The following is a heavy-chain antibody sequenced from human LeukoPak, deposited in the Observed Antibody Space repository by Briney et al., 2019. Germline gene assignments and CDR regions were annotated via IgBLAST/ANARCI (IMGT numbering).Heavy chain of an antibody. D-gene: IGHD6-13*01. CDR3: ARESDTIPGTYSSSWYLDY. CDR2: ISYGGSNK. V-gene: IGHV3-30*04. J-gene: IGHJ4*02. CDR1: GFTFSSYA. Sequence: PGRSLRLSCAASGFTFSSYAMHWVRQAPGKGLEWVAVISYGGSNKYYADSVKGRFTISRDISKNTLSLQMNSLRAEDTAVYYCARESDTIPGTYSSSWYLDYWVQGTLVTESS.